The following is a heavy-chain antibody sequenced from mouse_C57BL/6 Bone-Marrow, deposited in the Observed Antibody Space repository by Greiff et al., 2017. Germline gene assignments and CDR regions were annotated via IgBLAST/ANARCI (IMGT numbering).Heavy chain of an antibody. CDR3: ARWLLGAMDY. D-gene: IGHD2-3*01. CDR2: ISDGGSYT. J-gene: IGHJ4*01. Sequence: EVQRVESGGGLVKPGGSLKLSCAASGFTFSSYAMSWVRQTPEKRLEWVATISDGGSYTYYPDNVKGRFTISRDNAKNNRYLQMSHLKSDDTAMYYCARWLLGAMDYWGQGTSVTVSS. CDR1: GFTFSSYA. V-gene: IGHV5-4*01.